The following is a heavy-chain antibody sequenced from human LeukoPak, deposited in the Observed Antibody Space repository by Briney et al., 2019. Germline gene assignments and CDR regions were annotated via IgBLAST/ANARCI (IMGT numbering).Heavy chain of an antibody. CDR3: AKVRGYYDSSGYLES. J-gene: IGHJ4*02. CDR2: ISGSGGNT. V-gene: IGHV3-23*01. D-gene: IGHD3-22*01. Sequence: GGSLRLSCAASRFTFDSYVMTWVRQAPGKGLEWVSTISGSGGNTFYADSVEGRFTISRDNSKNTLYLQMNSLRAEDTAVYYCAKVRGYYDSSGYLESWGQGTLVTVSS. CDR1: RFTFDSYV.